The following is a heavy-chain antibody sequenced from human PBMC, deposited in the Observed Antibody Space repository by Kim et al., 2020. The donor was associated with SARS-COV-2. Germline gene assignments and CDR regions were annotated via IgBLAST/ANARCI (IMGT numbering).Heavy chain of an antibody. CDR3: VRIAAAGSCDY. J-gene: IGHJ4*02. CDR2: IYYSGST. Sequence: SETLSLTCTVSGGSISSSSYYWGWIRQPPGKGLEWIGSIYYSGSTYYNPSLKSRVTISVDTSKNQFSLKLSSVTAADTAVYYCVRIAAAGSCDYWGQGTLVTVSS. V-gene: IGHV4-39*01. CDR1: GGSISSSSYY. D-gene: IGHD6-13*01.